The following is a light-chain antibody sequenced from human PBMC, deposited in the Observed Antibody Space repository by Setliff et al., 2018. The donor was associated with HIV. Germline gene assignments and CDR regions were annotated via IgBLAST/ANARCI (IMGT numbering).Light chain of an antibody. V-gene: IGLV2-11*01. CDR1: SSDVGAYNY. CDR3: CSYAGSYAYI. CDR2: DVT. J-gene: IGLJ1*01. Sequence: QSALTQTRSVSGSPGQSVTISCTGSSSDVGAYNYVSWYQQHPGEAPKLMIYDVTKRPSGVPDRFSGSKSGNTASLTISGLQAEDEADYYCCSYAGSYAYIFGTGTKVTVL.